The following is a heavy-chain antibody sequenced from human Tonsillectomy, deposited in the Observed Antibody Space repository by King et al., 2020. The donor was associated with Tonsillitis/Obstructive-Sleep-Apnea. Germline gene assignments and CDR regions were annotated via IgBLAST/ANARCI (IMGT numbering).Heavy chain of an antibody. J-gene: IGHJ4*02. V-gene: IGHV4-61*01. CDR2: IYYSGST. CDR3: ATLPPYCSGGSCQDY. CDR1: GGSVSSGSYY. Sequence: VQLQELGPGPVKPSETLSLTCTVSGGSVSSGSYYWSWIRQPPGKGLGWIGLIYYSGSTNYNPSLKSRVTISVDTSKNQFSLKLSSVTAADTAGYYCATLPPYCSGGSCQDYWGQGTLVTVSS. D-gene: IGHD2-15*01.